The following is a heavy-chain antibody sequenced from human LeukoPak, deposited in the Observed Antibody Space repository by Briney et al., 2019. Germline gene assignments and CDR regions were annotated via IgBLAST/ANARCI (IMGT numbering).Heavy chain of an antibody. Sequence: GGSLRLSCAASGFTFSSYAMSWVRQAPGKGLEWVSDISASGGSTYYADSVKGRFTISRDNSNNALYLQMNSLRAEDTAVYYCAKDTSLGYTSSWYYLDYWGQGTLVTVSS. J-gene: IGHJ4*02. V-gene: IGHV3-23*01. D-gene: IGHD6-13*01. CDR3: AKDTSLGYTSSWYYLDY. CDR1: GFTFSSYA. CDR2: ISASGGST.